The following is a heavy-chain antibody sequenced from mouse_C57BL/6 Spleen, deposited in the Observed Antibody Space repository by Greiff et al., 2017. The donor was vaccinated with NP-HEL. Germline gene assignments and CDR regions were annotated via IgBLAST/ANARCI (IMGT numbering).Heavy chain of an antibody. CDR2: IDPENGDT. CDR1: GFNIKDDY. J-gene: IGHJ3*01. Sequence: EVQLVESGAELVRPGASVKLSCTASGFNIKDDYMHWVKQRPEQGLEWIGWIDPENGDTEYASKFQGKATITADTSSNTAYLQLSSLTSEDTAVYYCTTSLLLRSFAYWGQGTLVTVSA. CDR3: TTSLLLRSFAY. D-gene: IGHD1-1*01. V-gene: IGHV14-4*01.